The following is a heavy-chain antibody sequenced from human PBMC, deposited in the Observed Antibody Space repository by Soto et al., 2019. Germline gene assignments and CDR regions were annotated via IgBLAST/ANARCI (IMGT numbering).Heavy chain of an antibody. CDR1: GYTFTSYG. V-gene: IGHV1-18*01. D-gene: IGHD3-3*02. CDR3: ARGGSIGFLEWLPSRDYYYYGMDV. CDR2: ISAYNGNT. J-gene: IGHJ6*02. Sequence: ASLKVSCKASGYTFTSYGISWVQQAPGQGLEWMGWISAYNGNTNYAQKLQGRVTMTTDTSTSTAYMELRSLRSDDTAVYYCARGGSIGFLEWLPSRDYYYYGMDVWGQGTTVTVSS.